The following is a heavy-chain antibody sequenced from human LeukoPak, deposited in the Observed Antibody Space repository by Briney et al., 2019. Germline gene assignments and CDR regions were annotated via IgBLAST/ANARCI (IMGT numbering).Heavy chain of an antibody. Sequence: GASVKVSCKASVGTCSSYAISWVRQAPGQGLEWMGRIIPIFGIANYAQKFQGRVTITADKSTSTAYMELSSLRSEDTAVYYCARGKYSSSWYYFDYWGQGTLVTVSS. J-gene: IGHJ4*02. CDR3: ARGKYSSSWYYFDY. V-gene: IGHV1-69*04. CDR2: IIPIFGIA. D-gene: IGHD6-13*01. CDR1: VGTCSSYA.